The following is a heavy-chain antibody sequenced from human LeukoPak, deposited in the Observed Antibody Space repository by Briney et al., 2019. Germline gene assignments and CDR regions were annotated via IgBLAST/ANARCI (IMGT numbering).Heavy chain of an antibody. CDR3: ARDTPGRLRFLGNWFDP. D-gene: IGHD3-3*01. Sequence: SVKVSCKASGGTFSSYAISWVRQAPGQGLEWMGRIIPVLSIANYAQKFQGRVTITADKSTSTAYMELSSLRSEDTAVYYCARDTPGRLRFLGNWFDPWGQGTLVTVSS. CDR2: IIPVLSIA. CDR1: GGTFSSYA. V-gene: IGHV1-69*04. J-gene: IGHJ5*02.